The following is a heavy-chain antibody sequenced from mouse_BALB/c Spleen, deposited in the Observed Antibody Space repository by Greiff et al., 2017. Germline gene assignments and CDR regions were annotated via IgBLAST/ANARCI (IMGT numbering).Heavy chain of an antibody. CDR1: GFTFSSFG. J-gene: IGHJ1*01. CDR2: ISSGSSTI. CDR3: SRKRDYDYAWYFDV. Sequence: EVKVVESGGGLVQPGGSRKLSCAASGFTFSSFGMHWVRQAPEKGLEWVAYISSGSSTIYYADKVKGRFTISRDNPKNTLFLQMTSLRSEDTAMYYCSRKRDYDYAWYFDVWGAGTTVTVSS. V-gene: IGHV5-17*02. D-gene: IGHD2-4*01.